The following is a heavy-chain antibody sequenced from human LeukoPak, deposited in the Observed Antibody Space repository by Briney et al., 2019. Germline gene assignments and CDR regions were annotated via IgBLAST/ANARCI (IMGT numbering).Heavy chain of an antibody. CDR2: INPNSGGT. CDR1: GYTFTGYY. D-gene: IGHD3-3*01. Sequence: GASVKVSCKASGYTFTGYYMHWVRQAPGQGLEWMGWINPNSGGTNYAQKFQGRVTMTRDTSISTAYMELSSLRSEDTAVYYCASGSDFWSGYWFDPWGQGTLVTVSS. J-gene: IGHJ5*02. CDR3: ASGSDFWSGYWFDP. V-gene: IGHV1-2*02.